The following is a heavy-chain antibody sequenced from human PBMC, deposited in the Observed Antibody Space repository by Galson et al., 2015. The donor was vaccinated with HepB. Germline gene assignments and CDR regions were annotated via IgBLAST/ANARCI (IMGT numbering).Heavy chain of an antibody. J-gene: IGHJ4*02. CDR1: GYTYSRSG. D-gene: IGHD2-2*01. CDR3: ARVRVVVPTAMLDY. V-gene: IGHV1-18*04. Sequence: CKASGYTYSRSGISWVRLAPGQGLEWMGWISGYNGQTDYADKFQGRVTMTIDTSTTTAYMELRSLRSGDTAVYYCARVRVVVPTAMLDYWGQGTLLTVSS. CDR2: ISGYNGQT.